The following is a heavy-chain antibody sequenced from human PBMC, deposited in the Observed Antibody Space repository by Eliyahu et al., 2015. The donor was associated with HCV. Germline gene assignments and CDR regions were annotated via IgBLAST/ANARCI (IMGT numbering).Heavy chain of an antibody. CDR3: AKGSRITMIVASDAFDI. Sequence: EVQLLESGGGLVQPGGSLRLSCAASGFXFSSYAMGWVRQAPGKGVEWVSAISGSGGSTYYADSVKGRFTISRDNSKNTLYLQMNSLRAEDTAVYYCAKGSRITMIVASDAFDIWGQGTMVTVSS. CDR1: GFXFSSYA. J-gene: IGHJ3*02. D-gene: IGHD3-22*01. V-gene: IGHV3-23*01. CDR2: ISGSGGST.